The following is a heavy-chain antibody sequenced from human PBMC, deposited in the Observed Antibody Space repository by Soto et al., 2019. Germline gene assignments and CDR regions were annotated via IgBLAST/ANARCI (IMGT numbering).Heavy chain of an antibody. D-gene: IGHD6-6*01. CDR3: ARRQQLVANWLDP. Sequence: VGSLRLSCAASGFPFSDSYMAWIRQAPGKGLEEIATISSTGSTPYYADSVKGRFTISRDNAQNSLYLEMNNLRAEDTAVYYCARRQQLVANWLDPWGQGTLVNVSS. CDR1: GFPFSDSY. J-gene: IGHJ5*02. V-gene: IGHV3-11*01. CDR2: ISSTGSTP.